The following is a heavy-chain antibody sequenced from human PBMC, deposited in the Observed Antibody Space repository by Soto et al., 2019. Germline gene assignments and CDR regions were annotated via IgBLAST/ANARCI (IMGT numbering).Heavy chain of an antibody. J-gene: IGHJ4*02. D-gene: IGHD5-18*01. Sequence: QVQLQESGPGLVKPSETLSLTCTVSGGSISSYYWSWIRQPPGKGLEWIGYIYYSGSTNPNPSLKSRCTVSVDTSKNQCSRKLSSVTAADPAVYYWARLFEGCSYGYVDYWGQGTMVTVSS. CDR3: ARLFEGCSYGYVDY. CDR1: GGSISSYY. V-gene: IGHV4-59*08. CDR2: IYYSGST.